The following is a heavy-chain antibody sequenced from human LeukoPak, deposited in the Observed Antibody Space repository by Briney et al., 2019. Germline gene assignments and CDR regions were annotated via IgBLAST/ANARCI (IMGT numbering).Heavy chain of an antibody. V-gene: IGHV3-30*01. CDR2: ISYDGSNK. J-gene: IGHJ5*02. CDR3: AKGRGFDVYCRAGSCSTFDP. D-gene: IGHD2-15*01. Sequence: GGSLRLSCAASGFTFSDYALHWARQAPGKGLEWVAVISYDGSNKYYADSVKGRFTISRDNSKNTLYLQMNSLRAEDTAVYYCAKGRGFDVYCRAGSCSTFDPWGQGTLVTVSS. CDR1: GFTFSDYA.